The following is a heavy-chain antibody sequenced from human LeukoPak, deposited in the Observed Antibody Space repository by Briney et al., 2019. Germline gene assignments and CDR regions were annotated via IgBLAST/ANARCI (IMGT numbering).Heavy chain of an antibody. Sequence: QPGGSLRLSCASSGFTFEDYTMHWVRQAPGRGLVWVSSITWNSGTVGYADSVRGRFTVSRDNAKKSLYLQMNSLRAEDTAFYYCAKDIGIVVVTNTITYFDYWGQGTLVTVSS. CDR3: AKDIGIVVVTNTITYFDY. J-gene: IGHJ4*02. CDR1: GFTFEDYT. V-gene: IGHV3-9*01. D-gene: IGHD2-15*01. CDR2: ITWNSGTV.